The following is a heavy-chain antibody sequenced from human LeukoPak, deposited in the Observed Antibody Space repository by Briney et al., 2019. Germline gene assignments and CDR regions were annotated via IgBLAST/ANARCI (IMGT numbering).Heavy chain of an antibody. D-gene: IGHD2-15*01. CDR2: ISAYNGNT. CDR1: GYTFTSYG. Sequence: GASVKVSCKASGYTFTSYGISWVRQAPGQGLEWMGWISAYNGNTNYAQKLQGRATMTTDTSTSTAYMELRSLRSDDTAVYYCARVSCSGGSCWADYWGQGTLVTVSS. CDR3: ARVSCSGGSCWADY. V-gene: IGHV1-18*04. J-gene: IGHJ4*02.